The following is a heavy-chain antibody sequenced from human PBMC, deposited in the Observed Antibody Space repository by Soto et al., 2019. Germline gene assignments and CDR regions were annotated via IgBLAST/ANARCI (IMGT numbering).Heavy chain of an antibody. CDR2: SRDKVNSYTT. V-gene: IGHV3-72*01. CDR1: GFILSDHY. CDR3: TRGGSSSPYYDPMDV. D-gene: IGHD6-6*01. J-gene: IGHJ6*02. Sequence: ESGGGLVQPGGSLRLACTASGFILSDHYMDWVHQAPGKGLEWIGRSRDKVNSYTTQYAASVKGRFTISRDESKDSLYLQIDNLKTEDTAVYFCTRGGSSSPYYDPMDVWGQGTTVIISS.